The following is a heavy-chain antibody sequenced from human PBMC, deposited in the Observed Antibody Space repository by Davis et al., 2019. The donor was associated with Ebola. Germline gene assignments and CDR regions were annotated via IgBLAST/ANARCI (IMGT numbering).Heavy chain of an antibody. D-gene: IGHD4-17*01. Sequence: AASVKVSCKASGYTFTSYDINWVRQATGQGLEWMGWMNPNSGNTGYAQKFQGRVTMTRNTSISTAYMELSSLRSEDTAVYYCARDLATVTPYYFDYWGQGTLVTVSS. CDR3: ARDLATVTPYYFDY. V-gene: IGHV1-8*01. CDR2: MNPNSGNT. J-gene: IGHJ4*02. CDR1: GYTFTSYD.